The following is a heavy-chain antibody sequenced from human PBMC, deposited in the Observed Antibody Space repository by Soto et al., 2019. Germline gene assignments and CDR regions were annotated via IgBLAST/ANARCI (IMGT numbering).Heavy chain of an antibody. CDR3: ARQDDFWSGSSHFDY. CDR2: IYFNGFA. D-gene: IGHD3-3*01. J-gene: IGHJ4*02. CDR1: GGSSRGTPYT. V-gene: IGHV4-39*01. Sequence: QLQLQESAQGLGKPRGTLSLPCIFLGGSSRGTPYTWGWIGRPPGKGLEWIGSIYFNGFAYYNPSLKSRVTVSVDTSKNQFSLRLTSVTAADPAVYYCARQDDFWSGSSHFDYWGQGTLVTVSS.